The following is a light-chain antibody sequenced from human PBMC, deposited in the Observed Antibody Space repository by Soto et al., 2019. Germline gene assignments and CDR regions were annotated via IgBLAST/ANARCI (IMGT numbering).Light chain of an antibody. J-gene: IGKJ3*01. Sequence: DIPLTQSPSFLSASVGDRVTITCRASQDITSYVVWYQQQPEKAPKLLIFATSKLQSGVPSRFSGSGSGTEFTLTISSLQPEDFATYYCQQVQGFPFTFGPGTKVDIK. CDR2: ATS. V-gene: IGKV1-9*01. CDR3: QQVQGFPFT. CDR1: QDITSY.